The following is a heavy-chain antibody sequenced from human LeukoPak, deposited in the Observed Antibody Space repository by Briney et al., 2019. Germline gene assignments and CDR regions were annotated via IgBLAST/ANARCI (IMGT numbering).Heavy chain of an antibody. CDR2: ISSASSST. D-gene: IGHD3-3*01. CDR3: AYIWSDFPGGS. Sequence: GGSLRLSCAASGFTFNNYAMSWVRQAPGKGLEWVSAISSASSSTYYANSVKGRFTISRDNSKNTLYLQMDSLRAGDTAVYYCAYIWSDFPGGSWGQGTLVTVSS. CDR1: GFTFNNYA. J-gene: IGHJ5*02. V-gene: IGHV3-23*01.